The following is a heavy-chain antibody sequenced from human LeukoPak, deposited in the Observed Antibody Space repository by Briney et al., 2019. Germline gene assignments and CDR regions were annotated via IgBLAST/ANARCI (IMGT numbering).Heavy chain of an antibody. J-gene: IGHJ3*02. Sequence: SSVKVSCKASGGTFSSYAISWVRQAPGQGLEWMGRIIPIFGTANYAQKFQGRVTITTDESTSTAYMELSSLRSEDTAVYYCARDGWLEDAFDIWGQGTMVTVSS. V-gene: IGHV1-69*05. D-gene: IGHD3-22*01. CDR1: GGTFSSYA. CDR3: ARDGWLEDAFDI. CDR2: IIPIFGTA.